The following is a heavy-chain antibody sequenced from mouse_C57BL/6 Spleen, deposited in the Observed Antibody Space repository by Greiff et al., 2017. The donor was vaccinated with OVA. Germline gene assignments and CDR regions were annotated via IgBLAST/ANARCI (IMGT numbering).Heavy chain of an antibody. Sequence: EVKLMESGPELVKPGDSVKISCKASGYSFTGYFMNWVMQSHGKSLEWIGRINPYNGDTFYNQKFKGKATLTVDKSSSTAHMELRSLTSEDSAVYYCARRGGSSYAMDYWGQGTSVTVSS. CDR3: ARRGGSSYAMDY. J-gene: IGHJ4*01. CDR2: INPYNGDT. D-gene: IGHD1-1*01. V-gene: IGHV1-20*01. CDR1: GYSFTGYF.